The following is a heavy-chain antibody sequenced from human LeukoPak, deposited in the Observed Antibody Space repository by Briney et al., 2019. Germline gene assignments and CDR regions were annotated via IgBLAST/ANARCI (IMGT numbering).Heavy chain of an antibody. CDR1: GFTVSSNY. V-gene: IGHV3-53*01. CDR3: ARGLAYSGSYALDY. J-gene: IGHJ4*02. D-gene: IGHD1-26*01. Sequence: PGGSLRLSCAASGFTVSSNYISWVRQAPGKGLEWVSVIYSGGSTFYADSVKGRFTISRDNSKNTLYLQMNSLRAEDTAMYYCARGLAYSGSYALDYWGQGVLVTVSS. CDR2: IYSGGST.